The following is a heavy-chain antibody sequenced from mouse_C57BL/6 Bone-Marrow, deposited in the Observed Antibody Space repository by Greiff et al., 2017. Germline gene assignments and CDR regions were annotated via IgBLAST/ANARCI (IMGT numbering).Heavy chain of an antibody. CDR2: IDPSDSST. CDR3: AREGYYVYYYAMDY. J-gene: IGHJ4*01. D-gene: IGHD2-3*01. Sequence: QVQLQQPGAELVKPGASVKLSCKASGYTFTSYWMQWVKQRPGQGLEWIGEIDPSDSSTNYNQKFKGKATLTVDTSSSTAYMQLSSLTSEDSAVYYCAREGYYVYYYAMDYWGQGTSVTVSS. CDR1: GYTFTSYW. V-gene: IGHV1-50*01.